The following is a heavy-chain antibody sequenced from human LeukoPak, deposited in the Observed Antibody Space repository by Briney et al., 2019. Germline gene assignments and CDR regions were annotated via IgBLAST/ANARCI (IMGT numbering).Heavy chain of an antibody. Sequence: ASVKVSCKASGYTFTCYYMHWVRQAPGQGLEWMGWINPNSGGTNYAQKFQGRVTMTRDTSISTAYMELSRLRSDDTAVYYCAREGEYGCSSTSCYGHVFDYWGQGTLVTVSS. CDR3: AREGEYGCSSTSCYGHVFDY. J-gene: IGHJ4*02. V-gene: IGHV1-2*02. CDR2: INPNSGGT. CDR1: GYTFTCYY. D-gene: IGHD2-2*01.